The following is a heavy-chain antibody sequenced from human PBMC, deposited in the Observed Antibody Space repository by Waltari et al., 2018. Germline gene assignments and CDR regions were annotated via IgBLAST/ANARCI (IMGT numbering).Heavy chain of an antibody. V-gene: IGHV1-69*12. Sequence: QVQLVQSGAEVKKPGSSVKVSCKASGGDFGTYAITWVRQAPGHGLEWVGGIIPIYGTPNFAQKFQGRVTFTADESTTTAYMELTSLKSEDTAIYYCARRNLGYAFDIWGQGTLVTVSS. CDR2: IIPIYGTP. J-gene: IGHJ3*02. CDR3: ARRNLGYAFDI. D-gene: IGHD1-26*01. CDR1: GGDFGTYA.